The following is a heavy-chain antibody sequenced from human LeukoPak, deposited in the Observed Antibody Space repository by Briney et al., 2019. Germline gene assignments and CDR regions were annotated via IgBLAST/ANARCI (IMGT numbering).Heavy chain of an antibody. J-gene: IGHJ4*02. CDR3: ARDRRYVVVVPSAIPPNYYFDY. D-gene: IGHD2-2*01. CDR2: ISYDGSNK. V-gene: IGHV3-30-3*01. Sequence: GGSLRLSCAASGFTFSSYAMHCVRQAPGKGLEWVAVISYDGSNKYYADSVKGRFTISRDNSKKTLYLQMNSLRAEDTAVYYCARDRRYVVVVPSAIPPNYYFDYWGQGTLVTVSS. CDR1: GFTFSSYA.